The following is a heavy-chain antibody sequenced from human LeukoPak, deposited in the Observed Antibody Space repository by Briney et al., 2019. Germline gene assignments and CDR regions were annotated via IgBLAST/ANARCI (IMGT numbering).Heavy chain of an antibody. D-gene: IGHD2-2*01. V-gene: IGHV3-7*01. CDR1: GFSFDTFW. J-gene: IGHJ4*02. Sequence: GGSLRLSCAASGFSFDTFWMNWVRQAPGKGLERVASINQGGTEKYYVDSVKGRFTISRDNAKNSLYLQMYGLQAEDTAVYYCARDGRPAGLFLDNWGQGTLVTVSS. CDR3: ARDGRPAGLFLDN. CDR2: INQGGTEK.